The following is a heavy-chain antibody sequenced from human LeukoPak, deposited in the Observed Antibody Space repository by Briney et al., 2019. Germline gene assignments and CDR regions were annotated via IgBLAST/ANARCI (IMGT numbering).Heavy chain of an antibody. CDR3: AIQKVIIGRFYYFDY. D-gene: IGHD3-3*01. CDR1: RFTVSSNY. Sequence: PGGSLRLSCAAPRFTVSSNYMSWVRQAPGKGLEWVSVIYSGGSTYYADSVKGRFTISRDNSKNTLYLQMNSLRAEDTAVYYCAIQKVIIGRFYYFDYWGQGTLVTVSS. V-gene: IGHV3-66*01. J-gene: IGHJ4*02. CDR2: IYSGGST.